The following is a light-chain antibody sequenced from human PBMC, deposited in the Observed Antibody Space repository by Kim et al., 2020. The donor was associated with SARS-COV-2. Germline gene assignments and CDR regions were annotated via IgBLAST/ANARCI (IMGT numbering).Light chain of an antibody. CDR3: QQRSTWPPWT. V-gene: IGKV3-11*01. J-gene: IGKJ1*01. CDR2: DAS. Sequence: SPGERATLSCSASRSIDPYLAWYQQLPGRAPRLLIYDASNRAAGIPARFTGSGSGTDFTLTISSLEPEDFAVYYCQQRSTWPPWTFGQGTKVDIK. CDR1: RSIDPY.